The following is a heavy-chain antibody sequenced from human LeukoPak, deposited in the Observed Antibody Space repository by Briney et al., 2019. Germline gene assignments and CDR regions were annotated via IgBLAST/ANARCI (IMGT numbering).Heavy chain of an antibody. J-gene: IGHJ4*02. CDR1: GDTFTGYY. CDR3: ARGNVIFDY. Sequence: GASVKVSCKASGDTFTGYYMHWVRQAPGQGLEWMGWMNPKSGNTGYAHKFNGRVSMARNTSISTAYMELSSPRSEDTDVYYCARGNVIFDYWGQGTLVTVSS. V-gene: IGHV1-8*02. CDR2: MNPKSGNT. D-gene: IGHD2-21*01.